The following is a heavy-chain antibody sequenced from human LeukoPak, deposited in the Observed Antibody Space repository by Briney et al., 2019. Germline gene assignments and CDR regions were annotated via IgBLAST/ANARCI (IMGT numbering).Heavy chain of an antibody. J-gene: IGHJ5*02. CDR1: GFTVSSNY. CDR3: ARSIDFWSGTRSYNWFDP. CDR2: IYSGGST. D-gene: IGHD3-3*01. Sequence: GGSLRLSCAASGFTVSSNYMSWVRQAPGKGLEWVSVIYSGGSTYYADSVKGRFTISRDNSKNTLYLQMNSLRAEDTAVYYCARSIDFWSGTRSYNWFDPWGQGTLVTVSS. V-gene: IGHV3-53*01.